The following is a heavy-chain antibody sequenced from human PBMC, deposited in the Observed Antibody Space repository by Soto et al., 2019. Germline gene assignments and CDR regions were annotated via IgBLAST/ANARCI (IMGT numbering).Heavy chain of an antibody. CDR3: ARARAVGDDFWSGYRYSQFDY. Sequence: QVQLVESGGGVVQPGRSLRLSCAASGFTFSSYAMHWVRQAPGKGLEWVAVISYDGSNKYYADSVKGRFTISRDNSKNTLYLQMNSLRAEDTAVYYCARARAVGDDFWSGYRYSQFDYWGQGTLVTVSS. CDR2: ISYDGSNK. D-gene: IGHD3-3*01. J-gene: IGHJ4*02. V-gene: IGHV3-30-3*01. CDR1: GFTFSSYA.